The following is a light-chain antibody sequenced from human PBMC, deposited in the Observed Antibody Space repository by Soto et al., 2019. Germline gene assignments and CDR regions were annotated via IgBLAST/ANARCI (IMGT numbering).Light chain of an antibody. Sequence: QSALTQPASVSGSPGQSITISCTGTSSDVGSYNLVSWYQQHPGKAPKLMIYEVSKLPSGVSNRFSGSKSGNTASLTISGLQVEAEADYYCFSYAGSSTFVVFGGGTKLTVL. J-gene: IGLJ2*01. CDR1: SSDVGSYNL. CDR3: FSYAGSSTFVV. CDR2: EVS. V-gene: IGLV2-23*02.